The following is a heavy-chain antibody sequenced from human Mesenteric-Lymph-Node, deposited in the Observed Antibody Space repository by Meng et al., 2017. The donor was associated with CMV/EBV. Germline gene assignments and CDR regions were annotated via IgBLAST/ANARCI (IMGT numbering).Heavy chain of an antibody. Sequence: QVQLHQWGAGLLKPSETLSFTCAVYVGSFSGYYWNWIRQSPEKGLEWIGEINHSGSTTYNPSFTSRIIISVDTSTNQISLNMSSVTAADTAVYYCARGSSYDILTGYFDYWGQGALVTVSS. J-gene: IGHJ4*02. D-gene: IGHD3-9*01. CDR1: VGSFSGYY. CDR2: INHSGST. V-gene: IGHV4-34*01. CDR3: ARGSSYDILTGYFDY.